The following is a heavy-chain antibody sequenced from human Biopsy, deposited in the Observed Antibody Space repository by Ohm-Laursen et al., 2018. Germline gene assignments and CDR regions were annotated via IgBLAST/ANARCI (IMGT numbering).Heavy chain of an antibody. CDR3: AKPSGGVSTIGFDP. V-gene: IGHV1-2*02. CDR1: GYTFNAYY. Sequence: SMKVSCKTSGYTFNAYYIHWMRQAPGQGLEWMGWINPATGETRYAQRFQGRVTMTRDTSVTTAYMQLSSLTSDDTALYYCAKPSGGVSTIGFDPWGQGTQVIVSS. J-gene: IGHJ5*02. CDR2: INPATGET. D-gene: IGHD3-16*01.